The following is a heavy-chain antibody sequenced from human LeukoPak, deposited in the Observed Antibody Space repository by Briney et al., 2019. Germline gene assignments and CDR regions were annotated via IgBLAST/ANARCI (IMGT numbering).Heavy chain of an antibody. J-gene: IGHJ4*02. V-gene: IGHV3-30*18. CDR3: AKDHSGYDIDY. Sequence: GGSLRLSRAAPGFTFSSYGMHWVRQAPGKGLEWVAVISYDGSNKYYADSVKGRFTISRDNSKNTLYLQMNSLRAEDTAVYYCAKDHSGYDIDYWGQGTLVTVSS. CDR1: GFTFSSYG. D-gene: IGHD5-12*01. CDR2: ISYDGSNK.